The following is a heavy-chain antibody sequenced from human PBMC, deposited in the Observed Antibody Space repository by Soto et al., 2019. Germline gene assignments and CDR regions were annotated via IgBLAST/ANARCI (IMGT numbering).Heavy chain of an antibody. D-gene: IGHD2-2*01. Sequence: GGSLRLSCAASGFTFSSYSMNWVRQAPGKGLEWVSSISSSSSYIYYADSVKGRFTISRDNAKNSLYLQMNSLRAEDTAVYYCARDRACSSTSCYLSNWFDPWGQGTLVTVSS. CDR2: ISSSSSYI. CDR1: GFTFSSYS. J-gene: IGHJ5*02. CDR3: ARDRACSSTSCYLSNWFDP. V-gene: IGHV3-21*01.